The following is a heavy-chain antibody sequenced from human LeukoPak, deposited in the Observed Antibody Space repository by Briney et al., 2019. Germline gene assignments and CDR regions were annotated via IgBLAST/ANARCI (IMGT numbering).Heavy chain of an antibody. CDR2: TYYRSTWYN. CDR1: GDSVSSNSVT. J-gene: IGHJ5*02. D-gene: IGHD2-2*01. Sequence: SQTLSLTCATSGDSVSSNSVTWNWIRQTPSRGLEWLGRTYYRSTWYNDYAVSVRGRITVNPDTSKNQFSLHLNSVTPEDTAVYYCARRLTQYDCFDPWGQGILVTVSS. CDR3: ARRLTQYDCFDP. V-gene: IGHV6-1*01.